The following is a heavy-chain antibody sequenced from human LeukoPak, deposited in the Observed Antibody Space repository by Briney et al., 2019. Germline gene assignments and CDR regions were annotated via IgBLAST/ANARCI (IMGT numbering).Heavy chain of an antibody. D-gene: IGHD3-3*01. CDR3: ARESGSILGPMDV. CDR1: GYTFTSFG. J-gene: IGHJ6*04. V-gene: IGHV1-8*01. Sequence: ASVKVSCKASGYTFTSFGINWVRQATGQGLEWMGWMNPNTGNTGYAQKFQGRVTMTRDTSISTAYMELSSLRSDDTAVYYCARESGSILGPMDVWGKGTTVTVSS. CDR2: MNPNTGNT.